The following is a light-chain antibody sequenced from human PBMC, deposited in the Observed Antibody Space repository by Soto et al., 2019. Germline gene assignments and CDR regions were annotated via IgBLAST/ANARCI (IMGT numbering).Light chain of an antibody. Sequence: DIQMTQSPSSLSASVGDRVTITCRASQSISGYLNWYQQKPGKAPKLLIYAASSLQSGVPSRFSGSGSGTDFTLTISSLQPEDFATYYCQQSYSTPFGPGTKVDIK. CDR3: QQSYSTP. V-gene: IGKV1-39*01. J-gene: IGKJ3*01. CDR2: AAS. CDR1: QSISGY.